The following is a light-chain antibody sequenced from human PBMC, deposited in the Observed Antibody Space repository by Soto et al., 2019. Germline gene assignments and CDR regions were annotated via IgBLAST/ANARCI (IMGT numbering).Light chain of an antibody. J-gene: IGKJ1*01. Sequence: EIVMTQSPATLSVSPGGRATLSCRASQSIRDTLAWYQQKPGQAPRLLIYGASRMASGFPARFSGSGSGTDFTLTISSLQSEDFAVYYCQQYDNWPWTFGQGTKVEI. CDR2: GAS. CDR1: QSIRDT. V-gene: IGKV3-15*01. CDR3: QQYDNWPWT.